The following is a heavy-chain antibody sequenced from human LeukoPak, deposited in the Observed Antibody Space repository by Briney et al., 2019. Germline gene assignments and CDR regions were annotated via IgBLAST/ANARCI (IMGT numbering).Heavy chain of an antibody. J-gene: IGHJ4*02. V-gene: IGHV1-18*01. Sequence: ASVKVSCKASGYTFTSYGISWVRQAPGQGLEWMGWISAYNGNTNYAQKLQGRVTKTTDTSTSTAYMELRSLRSDDTAVYYCARGLYSHDYGGKEADYWGQGTLVTVSS. D-gene: IGHD4-23*01. CDR2: ISAYNGNT. CDR1: GYTFTSYG. CDR3: ARGLYSHDYGGKEADY.